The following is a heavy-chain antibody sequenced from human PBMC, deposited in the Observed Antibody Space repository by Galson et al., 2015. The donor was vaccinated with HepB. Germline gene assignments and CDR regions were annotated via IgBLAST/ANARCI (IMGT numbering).Heavy chain of an antibody. V-gene: IGHV1-24*01. Sequence: SVTVSCKVSGYSLTELSILWARQSPTRGLEWMGTFDPEDGETISTQSFQGRLTLTGDTSSDTAYMDLSSLRSDDTAVYYCTTSRDLPAGTDSGGQGTLVIVSS. CDR1: GYSLTELS. J-gene: IGHJ4*02. CDR3: TTSRDLPAGTDS. CDR2: FDPEDGET. D-gene: IGHD6-19*01.